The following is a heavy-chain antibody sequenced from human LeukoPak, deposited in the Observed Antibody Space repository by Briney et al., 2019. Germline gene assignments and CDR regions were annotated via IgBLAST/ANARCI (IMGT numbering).Heavy chain of an antibody. Sequence: GASVKVSCKASGYTFTSYDINWVRQATGQGLEWMGWMNPNSGNTGYAQKFQGRVTITRNTSISTAYMELSSLRSEDTAVYYCARDLKLELRSYYYMDVWGKGTTVTVSS. CDR3: ARDLKLELRSYYYMDV. D-gene: IGHD1-7*01. CDR1: GYTFTSYD. V-gene: IGHV1-8*03. CDR2: MNPNSGNT. J-gene: IGHJ6*03.